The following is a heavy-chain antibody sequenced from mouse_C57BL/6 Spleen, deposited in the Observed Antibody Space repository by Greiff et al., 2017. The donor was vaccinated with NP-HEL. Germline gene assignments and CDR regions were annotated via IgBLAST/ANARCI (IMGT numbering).Heavy chain of an antibody. V-gene: IGHV5-17*01. CDR3: ATYGSSWYFDG. J-gene: IGHJ1*03. D-gene: IGHD1-1*01. Sequence: EVQVVESGGGLVKPGGSLKLSCAASGFTFSDYGMHWVRQAPEKGLEWVAYISSGSSTIYYADTVKGRFTISRDNAKNTLFLQMTSRRSEETAMYYCATYGSSWYFDGWGTGTTVTVSS. CDR2: ISSGSSTI. CDR1: GFTFSDYG.